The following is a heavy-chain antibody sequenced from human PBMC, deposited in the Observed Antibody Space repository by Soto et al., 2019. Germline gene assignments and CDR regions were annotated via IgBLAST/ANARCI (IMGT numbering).Heavy chain of an antibody. V-gene: IGHV4-59*01. CDR2: IYYSGST. CDR3: ARGRGGYFDL. J-gene: IGHJ2*01. Sequence: QVQLQESGPGLVKPSETLSLTCTVSGGSISSYYWSWIRQPPGKGLEWIGYIYYSGSTNYNPSLKSRVPISVDTSQNQFSLKLGSVTAADTAVYYCARGRGGYFDLWGRGTLVTVSS. CDR1: GGSISSYY.